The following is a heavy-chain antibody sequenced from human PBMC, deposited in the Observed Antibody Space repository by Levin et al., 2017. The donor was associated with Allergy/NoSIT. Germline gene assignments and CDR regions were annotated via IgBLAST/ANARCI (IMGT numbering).Heavy chain of an antibody. D-gene: IGHD5/OR15-5a*01. CDR3: ARISVVSASSRFDY. CDR1: GYTFKPYG. V-gene: IGHV1-18*04. Sequence: PGESLKISCKTSGYTFKPYGITWVRQAPGQGLEWMGWINPYNGNTNYAQKLQDRVTMTTDTSTTTAYMEVRSLRSDDTAIYYCARISVVSASSRFDYWGQGSLVTVSS. J-gene: IGHJ4*02. CDR2: INPYNGNT.